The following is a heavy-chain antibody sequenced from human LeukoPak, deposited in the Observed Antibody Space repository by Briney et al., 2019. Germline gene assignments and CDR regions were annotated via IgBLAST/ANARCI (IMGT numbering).Heavy chain of an antibody. CDR1: GGSISSYY. Sequence: SETLSLTCTVSGGSISSYYWSWIRQPPGKGLEWIGYIYYSGSTNYNPSLKSRVTISVDTSKNQFSLKLSPVTAADTAVYYCARRQATTGPSSDYGMDVWGQGTTVTVFS. V-gene: IGHV4-59*08. CDR3: ARRQATTGPSSDYGMDV. J-gene: IGHJ6*02. CDR2: IYYSGST. D-gene: IGHD1-26*01.